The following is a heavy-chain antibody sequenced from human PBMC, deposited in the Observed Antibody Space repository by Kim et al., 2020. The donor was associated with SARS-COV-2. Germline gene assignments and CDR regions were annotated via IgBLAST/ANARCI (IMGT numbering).Heavy chain of an antibody. V-gene: IGHV3-7*01. CDR1: GFTFSSYW. D-gene: IGHD3-22*01. CDR3: ARWYYYDSSGYPYYWYFDL. J-gene: IGHJ2*01. Sequence: GGSLRLSCAASGFTFSSYWMSWVRQAPGKGLEWVANIKQDGSEKYYVDSVKGRFTISRDNAKNSLYLQMNSLRAEDTAVYYCARWYYYDSSGYPYYWYFDLWGRGTLVTVSS. CDR2: IKQDGSEK.